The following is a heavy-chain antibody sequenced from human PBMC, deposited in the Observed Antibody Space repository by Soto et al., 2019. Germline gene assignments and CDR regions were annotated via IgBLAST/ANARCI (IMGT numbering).Heavy chain of an antibody. J-gene: IGHJ4*02. CDR1: GYSFTTYW. D-gene: IGHD6-13*01. CDR3: AREYSSTWYIDY. V-gene: IGHV5-51*01. Sequence: PGESLKISCKGSGYSFTTYWIAWVRQMPGKGLEWMGIIYPGDSDTRYSPTFQGQVTISADKSISTAYLQWSSLKASDTAVYYCAREYSSTWYIDYWGQGTLVTVSS. CDR2: IYPGDSDT.